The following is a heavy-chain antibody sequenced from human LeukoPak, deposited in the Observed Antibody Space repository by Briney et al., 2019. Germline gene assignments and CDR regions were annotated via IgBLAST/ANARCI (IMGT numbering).Heavy chain of an antibody. J-gene: IGHJ3*02. Sequence: GGTLRLFCAASGFTISSYSMNWVRQAPGKGLEWVSYISRSSDNIYYADSVKGRFTISRDNAKNSLYLQMNSLRAEDTAVYYCARERWLQSPYAFDIWGQGTMVTVSS. CDR1: GFTISSYS. CDR2: ISRSSDNI. V-gene: IGHV3-48*01. D-gene: IGHD5-24*01. CDR3: ARERWLQSPYAFDI.